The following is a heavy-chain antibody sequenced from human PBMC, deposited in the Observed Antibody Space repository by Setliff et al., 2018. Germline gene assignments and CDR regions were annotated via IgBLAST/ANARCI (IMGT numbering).Heavy chain of an antibody. J-gene: IGHJ6*03. Sequence: PSGDLSLTCAAYGGTFSDYHWSWIRQTPGKGLEWIGKINHSGSSIYNPSLKSRVTISVHTSKTQFSLTLSSMTAADTAVYYCARGGGYNSASYQGGYYYMDVWGKGTTVTVSS. CDR3: ARGGGYNSASYQGGYYYMDV. V-gene: IGHV4-34*01. D-gene: IGHD6-19*01. CDR1: GGTFSDYH. CDR2: INHSGSS.